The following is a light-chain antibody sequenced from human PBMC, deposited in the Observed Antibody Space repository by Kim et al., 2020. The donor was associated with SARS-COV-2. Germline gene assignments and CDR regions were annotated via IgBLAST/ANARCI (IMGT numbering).Light chain of an antibody. J-gene: IGKJ2*01. CDR3: QQHYHGPYT. V-gene: IGKV4-1*01. CDR2: WAS. CDR1: QSVLHSSNSKDY. Sequence: DVVMTQSPDSLTVSLGERATINCKSSQSVLHSSNSKDYIAWYQLKPGQSPKLLIHWASIRESGVPDRFSGSGSGTDFTLTISNLQAEDVAVYYCQQHYHGPYTFGQGTKLEI.